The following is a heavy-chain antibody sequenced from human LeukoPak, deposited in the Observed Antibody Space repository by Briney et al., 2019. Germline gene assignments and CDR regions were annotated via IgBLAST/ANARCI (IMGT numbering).Heavy chain of an antibody. Sequence: ASVKVSCTASGYTFIGYYMHWVRQAPGQGLEWMGRINPNSGGTNYAQKFQGRVTMTRDTSISTAYMELSRLRSDDTAVYYCALGESLNTLVYFAVPSGGIYWGQGTLVTVSS. CDR2: INPNSGGT. V-gene: IGHV1-2*06. J-gene: IGHJ4*02. CDR1: GYTFIGYY. CDR3: ALGESLNTLVYFAVPSGGIY. D-gene: IGHD3-10*01.